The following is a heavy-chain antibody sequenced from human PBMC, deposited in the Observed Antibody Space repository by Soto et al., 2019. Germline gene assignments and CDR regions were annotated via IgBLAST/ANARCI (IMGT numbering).Heavy chain of an antibody. V-gene: IGHV1-69*12. CDR3: AASGRDVLGYDYKDTEGLDI. J-gene: IGHJ3*02. Sequence: QVQLVQSGAEVKKPGSSVKVSCKASGGTFSQFAVSWVRQAPGQGLEWMGGIIPLFGIAKYAPKFEDRVTIIADDSTNTASMDLSGLRSEDTAVYYCAASGRDVLGYDYKDTEGLDIWGQGTLVTVSS. CDR2: IIPLFGIA. CDR1: GGTFSQFA. D-gene: IGHD3-10*01.